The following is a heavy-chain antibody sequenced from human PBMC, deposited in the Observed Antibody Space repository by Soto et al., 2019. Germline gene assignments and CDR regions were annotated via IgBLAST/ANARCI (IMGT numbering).Heavy chain of an antibody. CDR3: ARAEFLRNAFDI. CDR2: IKQDGSEK. V-gene: IGHV3-7*04. J-gene: IGHJ3*02. Sequence: EVQLVESGGGLVQPGGSLRLSCAASGFTFSSDWMSWVRQAPGKGLEWVANIKQDGSEKYYVDSVKGRFTISRDNAKNSLYLQMNSLRAEDTAVYYCARAEFLRNAFDIWGQGTMVTVSS. CDR1: GFTFSSDW. D-gene: IGHD4-17*01.